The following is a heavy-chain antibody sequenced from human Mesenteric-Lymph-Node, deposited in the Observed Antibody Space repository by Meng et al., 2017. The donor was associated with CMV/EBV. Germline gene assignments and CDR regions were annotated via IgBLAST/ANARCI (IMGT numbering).Heavy chain of an antibody. CDR3: AREFPVAGIDY. CDR2: IYYSGST. J-gene: IGHJ4*02. V-gene: IGHV4-39*07. Sequence: SETLSLTCTVSVGSISSCNYSCDCFRQPPGKGPEWIGNIYYSGSTYYSPSLKSRITISVDTSKNQFSLKLSSVTAADTAVYYCAREFPVAGIDYWGQGTLVTVSS. CDR1: VGSISSCNYS. D-gene: IGHD6-19*01.